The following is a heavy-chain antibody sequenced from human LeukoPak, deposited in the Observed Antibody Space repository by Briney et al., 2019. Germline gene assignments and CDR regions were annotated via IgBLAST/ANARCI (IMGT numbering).Heavy chain of an antibody. J-gene: IGHJ6*03. D-gene: IGHD5-18*01. CDR2: IYTSGST. Sequence: SETLSLTCTVSGGSISSGSYYWSWIRQPAGKGLEWIGRIYTSGSTNYNPSLKSRVTISVDTSKNQFSLKLSSVTAADTAVYYCARERWDTAMVTYYYYYMDVWGKGTTVTISS. CDR1: GGSISSGSYY. V-gene: IGHV4-61*02. CDR3: ARERWDTAMVTYYYYYMDV.